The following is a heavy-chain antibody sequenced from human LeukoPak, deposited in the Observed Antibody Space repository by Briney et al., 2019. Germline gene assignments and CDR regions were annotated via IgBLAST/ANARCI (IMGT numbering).Heavy chain of an antibody. D-gene: IGHD2-2*01. J-gene: IGHJ4*02. Sequence: SETLSLTCTVSGGSISSSSYYWGWIRQPPGKGLEWIGSIYYSGSTNYNPSLKSRVTISVDTSKNQFSLKLSSVTAADTAVYYCARGVPAADWGQGTLVTVSS. CDR3: ARGVPAAD. V-gene: IGHV4-39*07. CDR2: IYYSGST. CDR1: GGSISSSSYY.